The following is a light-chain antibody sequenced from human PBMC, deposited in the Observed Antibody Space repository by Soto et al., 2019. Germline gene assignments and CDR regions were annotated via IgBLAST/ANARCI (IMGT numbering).Light chain of an antibody. V-gene: IGKV3-20*01. J-gene: IGKJ2*03. CDR2: ATS. Sequence: EIVLTQSPGTLSLSPGERVTLSCRASQSVSSIYLAWYQQKPGQAPRLVIYATSSRATGIPDRFSGSGSGTDFTLTISRLEPEDFAVYYCQQYGNSPRYSFGQGTRLEIK. CDR1: QSVSSIY. CDR3: QQYGNSPRYS.